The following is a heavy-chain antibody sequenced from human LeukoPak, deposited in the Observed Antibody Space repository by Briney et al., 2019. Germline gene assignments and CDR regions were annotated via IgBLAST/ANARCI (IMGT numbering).Heavy chain of an antibody. CDR1: GYTFTSYD. J-gene: IGHJ1*01. Sequence: ASVKVSCKASGYTFTSYDINWVRQATGQGLEWMGWMNPNSGNTGYAQKFQGRVTMTRNTSISKAYMELSSLRSEDTAVYYCATYYFDSSGYYKYFQHWGQGTLVTVSS. CDR2: MNPNSGNT. CDR3: ATYYFDSSGYYKYFQH. V-gene: IGHV1-8*01. D-gene: IGHD3-22*01.